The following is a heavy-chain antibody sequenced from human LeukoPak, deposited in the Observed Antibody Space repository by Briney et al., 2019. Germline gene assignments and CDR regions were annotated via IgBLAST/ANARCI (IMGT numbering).Heavy chain of an antibody. D-gene: IGHD1-1*01. CDR2: TRNKANNYAT. CDR1: GYTFSDHY. CDR3: TRWRSGTSD. J-gene: IGHJ4*02. Sequence: PGGSLRLSCVVSGYTFSDHYIDWVRQAPGEGLEWVGHTRNKANNYATEYAASVKGRFTISRDDSRNSVYLQMNSLKTEDTAVYYCTRWRSGTSDWGQGTLVTVSS. V-gene: IGHV3-72*01.